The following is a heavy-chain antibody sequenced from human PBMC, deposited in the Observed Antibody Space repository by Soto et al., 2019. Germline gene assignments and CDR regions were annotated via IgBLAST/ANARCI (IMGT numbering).Heavy chain of an antibody. V-gene: IGHV3-9*01. CDR1: GFTFEDYA. Sequence: EMKLVESGGGSVQPGRSLRRSCAASGFTFEDYAVHWVRQGPGKGLEWVSGISWNSGIIEYADSVKGRFTITRDNARNSLYLDMNSLRPEDTALYDCAKDVEWGGSHLNKAFDVWGQGTMVSVSA. CDR3: AKDVEWGGSHLNKAFDV. CDR2: ISWNSGII. J-gene: IGHJ3*01. D-gene: IGHD1-26*01.